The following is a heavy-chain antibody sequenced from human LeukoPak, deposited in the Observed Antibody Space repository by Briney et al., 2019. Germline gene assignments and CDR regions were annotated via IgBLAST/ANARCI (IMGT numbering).Heavy chain of an antibody. CDR2: IYYSGST. V-gene: IGHV4-39*01. CDR1: GASISGSGYY. D-gene: IGHD1-26*01. CDR3: AKSGGYGLIDY. J-gene: IGHJ4*02. Sequence: SETLSLTCAVSGASISGSGYYWGWIRQPPGKGLEWIGNIYYSGSTYYNASLQSRVTISIDTSKNQFSLRLNSVAAADTAMYYCAKSGGYGLIDYWGQGTLVTVSS.